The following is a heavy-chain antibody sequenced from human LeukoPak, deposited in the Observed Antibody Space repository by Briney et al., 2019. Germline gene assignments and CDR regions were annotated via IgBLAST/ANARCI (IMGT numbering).Heavy chain of an antibody. V-gene: IGHV3-23*01. J-gene: IGHJ3*02. CDR3: ARESSRGYDAFDI. D-gene: IGHD5-18*01. CDR1: GFTFSSHG. Sequence: GGSLRLSCAASGFTFSSHGMNWVRQAPGKGLEWVSGISPNGVITYYADSVKGRFTISRDNSKNTLYLQMNSLRAEDTAVYYCARESSRGYDAFDIWGQGTMVTVSS. CDR2: ISPNGVIT.